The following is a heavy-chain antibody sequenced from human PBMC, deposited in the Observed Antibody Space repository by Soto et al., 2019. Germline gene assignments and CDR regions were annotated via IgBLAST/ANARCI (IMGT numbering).Heavy chain of an antibody. CDR2: IFPADSGT. Sequence: PGESLKISCKGFGYNFSGYWIAWVRQMPGKGLEWVGIIFPADSGTRYSPSFQGQVSISVDTAITTTFLHLSSLRPSDTGTYFCARRGKYPNWLDPWGQGTLVTVSS. CDR3: ARRGKYPNWLDP. CDR1: GYNFSGYW. J-gene: IGHJ5*02. V-gene: IGHV5-51*01. D-gene: IGHD2-2*01.